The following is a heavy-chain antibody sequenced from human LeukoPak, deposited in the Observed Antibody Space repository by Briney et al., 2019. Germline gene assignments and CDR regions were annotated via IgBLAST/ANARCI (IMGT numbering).Heavy chain of an antibody. Sequence: SETLSLTCTVSGGSISSGDYYWSWIRQPPGKGLEWIGYIYYSGSTYYNPSLKSRVTITVDTSKNQFSLKLSSVTAADTAVYYCARVTCSSTSCYNAFDIWGQGTMVTVSS. CDR1: GGSISSGDYY. J-gene: IGHJ3*02. CDR3: ARVTCSSTSCYNAFDI. V-gene: IGHV4-30-4*08. CDR2: IYYSGST. D-gene: IGHD2-2*02.